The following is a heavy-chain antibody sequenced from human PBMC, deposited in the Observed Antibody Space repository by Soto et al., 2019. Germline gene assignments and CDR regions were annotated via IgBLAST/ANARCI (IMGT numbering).Heavy chain of an antibody. V-gene: IGHV3-7*05. CDR1: GFIFSNFW. CDR3: VRGGSRSFDY. CDR2: IKEDGSEK. J-gene: IGHJ4*02. D-gene: IGHD1-26*01. Sequence: EVQLVESGGDLVQPGGSLRLSCAASGFIFSNFWMSWVRQAPGKGLEWVANIKEDGSEKYHVDSVKGRFTISRDNAKNLMYLQMDSLRAEDTAVYKCVRGGSRSFDYCGQGTLVTVSS.